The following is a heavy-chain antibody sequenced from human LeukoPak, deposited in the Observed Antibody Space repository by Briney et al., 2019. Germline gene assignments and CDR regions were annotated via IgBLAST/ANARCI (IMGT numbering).Heavy chain of an antibody. CDR1: GGTFSNDA. J-gene: IGHJ4*02. D-gene: IGHD2-2*01. Sequence: ASVKVSCKASGGTFSNDAISWVRQAPGQGLEWMGRIIPNLGMALYAQKFKGRVTITADKSPSTACMELSSLTSEDTAVYFCARDLVCTMNCKDSWGQGTLVTVS. CDR2: IIPNLGMA. V-gene: IGHV1-69*04. CDR3: ARDLVCTMNCKDS.